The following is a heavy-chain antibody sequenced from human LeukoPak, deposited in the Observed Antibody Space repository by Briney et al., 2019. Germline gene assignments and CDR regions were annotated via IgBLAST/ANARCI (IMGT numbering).Heavy chain of an antibody. D-gene: IGHD2-2*01. Sequence: GGSLRLSCAASGFTFSSYSMNWVRQAPGKGLEWVSSISSSSSYIYYADSVKGRFTISRDNAKNSLYLQMNSLRAEDTAVYYCARPDCSSTSCYEFEYWGQGTLVTVSS. CDR2: ISSSSSYI. CDR3: ARPDCSSTSCYEFEY. CDR1: GFTFSSYS. J-gene: IGHJ4*02. V-gene: IGHV3-21*01.